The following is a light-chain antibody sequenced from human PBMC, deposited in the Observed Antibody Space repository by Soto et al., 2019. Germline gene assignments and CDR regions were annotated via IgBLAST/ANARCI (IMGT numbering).Light chain of an antibody. V-gene: IGLV2-8*01. J-gene: IGLJ2*01. CDR3: NSYSGDNTLV. Sequence: QSVLTQPPSASGSPGQSVTISCTGTSIDVGYYDYVSWYQQHPGKAPKLTIYDVTKRPSGVPDRFSGSKSGNTASLTVSGLQAEDEADYYCNSYSGDNTLVFGGGTKLTVL. CDR2: DVT. CDR1: SIDVGYYDY.